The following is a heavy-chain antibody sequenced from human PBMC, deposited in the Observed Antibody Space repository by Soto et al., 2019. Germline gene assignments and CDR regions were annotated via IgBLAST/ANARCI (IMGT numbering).Heavy chain of an antibody. CDR2: ISAYNGNT. CDR3: VRDRDYDILTGYSFRYYYYGMDV. CDR1: GYTFTSYG. D-gene: IGHD3-9*01. J-gene: IGHJ6*02. V-gene: IGHV1-18*01. Sequence: QVQLVQSGAEVKKPGASVKVSCKASGYTFTSYGISWVRQAPGQGLEWMGWISAYNGNTNYAQKLQGRVTMTTDTSTSTAYMELRSLRSDDTAVYYCVRDRDYDILTGYSFRYYYYGMDVWGQGTTVTVSS.